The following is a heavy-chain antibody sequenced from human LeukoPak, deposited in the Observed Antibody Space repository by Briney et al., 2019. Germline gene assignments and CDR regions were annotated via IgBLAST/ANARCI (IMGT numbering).Heavy chain of an antibody. V-gene: IGHV3-23*01. CDR3: ARERGYSCCY. Sequence: GGSLRLSCAASGFTFSSYAMNWVRQAPGKGLEWVSTISGSGDSTYYADSVKGRFTISRDTSKNTLYLQMKFLSAEATADYYCARERGYSCCYWGQGTLVTVS. CDR1: GFTFSSYA. J-gene: IGHJ4*02. D-gene: IGHD5-18*01. CDR2: ISGSGDST.